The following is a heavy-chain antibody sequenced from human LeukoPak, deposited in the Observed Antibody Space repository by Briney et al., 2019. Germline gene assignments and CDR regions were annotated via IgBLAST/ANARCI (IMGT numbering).Heavy chain of an antibody. D-gene: IGHD3-3*01. V-gene: IGHV4-34*01. CDR1: GGSISSYY. Sequence: PSETLSLTCTVSGGSISSYYWSWIRQPPGKGLEWIGEINHSGSTNYNPSLKSRVAISVDTSKNQFSLKLSSVTAADTAVYYCARVYDFWSGYYTGRSPPYFDYWGQGTLVTVSS. J-gene: IGHJ4*02. CDR2: INHSGST. CDR3: ARVYDFWSGYYTGRSPPYFDY.